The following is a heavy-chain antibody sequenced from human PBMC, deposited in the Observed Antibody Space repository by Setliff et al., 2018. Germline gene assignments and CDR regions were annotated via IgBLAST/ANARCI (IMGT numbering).Heavy chain of an antibody. CDR1: GYTFANYG. CDR3: ARGRSTYFIDV. CDR2: INAGNGDT. Sequence: GASVKVSCKASGYTFANYGLHWVRQAPGQRLXXXGXINAGNGDTKFXXKFQDTITMTADTSASTAYMELSSLRSEDTAVYYCARGRSTYFIDVWGKGTTVTVSS. V-gene: IGHV1-3*01. J-gene: IGHJ6*03.